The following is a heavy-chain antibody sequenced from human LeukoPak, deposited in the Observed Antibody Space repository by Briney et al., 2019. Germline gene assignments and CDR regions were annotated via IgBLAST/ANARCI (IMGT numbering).Heavy chain of an antibody. CDR2: INDTGTT. V-gene: IGHV4-34*01. CDR3: ARDLYDFWSGYYGY. D-gene: IGHD3-3*01. Sequence: SETLSLTCAVYGGSFNYYWSWIRQTPGKGLEWIGEINDTGTTNYNPSLKSRVTISVDTSKNQFSLKLSSVTAADTAVYYCARDLYDFWSGYYGYWGQGTLVTVSS. CDR1: GGSFNYY. J-gene: IGHJ4*02.